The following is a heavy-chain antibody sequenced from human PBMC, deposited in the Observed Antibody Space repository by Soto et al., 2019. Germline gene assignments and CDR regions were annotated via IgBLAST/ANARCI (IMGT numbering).Heavy chain of an antibody. CDR3: ARDYDSSGYPRYYFDY. J-gene: IGHJ4*02. V-gene: IGHV3-23*01. CDR1: GFTFSTYA. Sequence: GGSLRLSCAASGFTFSTYAMAWVRQAPGKGLEWVSGVSASGSNTYYADSVKGRFNISRDNSKNTLYLHMNSLRAEDTAVYYCARDYDSSGYPRYYFDYWGQGTLVTVSS. CDR2: VSASGSNT. D-gene: IGHD3-22*01.